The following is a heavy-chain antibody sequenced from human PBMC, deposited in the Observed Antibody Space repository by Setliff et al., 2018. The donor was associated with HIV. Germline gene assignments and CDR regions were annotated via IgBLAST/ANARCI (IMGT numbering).Heavy chain of an antibody. J-gene: IGHJ4*02. CDR3: ARGLSFYAPGGFDY. CDR2: IYTSGST. V-gene: IGHV4-4*09. D-gene: IGHD2-2*01. Sequence: SETMSLTCTVSGGSISSYYRSWSRQPPGKGLEWIGYIYTSGSTNYNPSLKSRVTISVDTSKNQFSLKLSSVTAEYTAVYYCARGLSFYAPGGFDYWGQGTLVTVSS. CDR1: GGSISSYY.